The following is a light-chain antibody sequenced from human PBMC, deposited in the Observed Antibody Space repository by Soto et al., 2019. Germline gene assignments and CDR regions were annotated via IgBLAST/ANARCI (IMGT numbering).Light chain of an antibody. CDR1: SSDVGGYNY. CDR3: SLYTSSSTLV. V-gene: IGLV2-14*01. Sequence: QSALTQPASVSGSPGQSITISCTGTSSDVGGYNYVSWYQQHPDKAPKLMIYEVSNRPSGVSNRFSGSKSDNTASLTISGLQAEDEADYYCSLYTSSSTLVFGGGTKVTVL. CDR2: EVS. J-gene: IGLJ3*02.